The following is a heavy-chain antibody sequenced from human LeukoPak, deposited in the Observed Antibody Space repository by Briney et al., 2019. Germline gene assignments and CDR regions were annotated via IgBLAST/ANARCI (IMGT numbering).Heavy chain of an antibody. CDR1: GYSISSGHY. CDR2: IYHSGST. V-gene: IGHV4-38-2*01. D-gene: IGHD3-22*01. J-gene: IGHJ4*02. Sequence: SETLSLTCAVSGYSISSGHYWGWIRQPPGKGLEWIGGIYHSGSTSYNPSLKSRVTISVDTSKNQFSLKLNSVTAADTAVYYCARNDSSGHFDYWGQGTLVTVSS. CDR3: ARNDSSGHFDY.